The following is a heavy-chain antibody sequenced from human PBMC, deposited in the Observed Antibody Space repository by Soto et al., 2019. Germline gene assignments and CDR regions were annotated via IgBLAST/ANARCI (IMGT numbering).Heavy chain of an antibody. D-gene: IGHD6-13*01. CDR3: ARDLGDSSSWPGFADY. J-gene: IGHJ4*02. CDR1: GFTFDDYA. CDR2: ISWDGGST. V-gene: IGHV3-43D*04. Sequence: EVQLVESGGVVVQPGGSLRLSCAASGFTFDDYAMHWVRQAPGKGLEWVSLISWDGGSTYYADSVKGRFTISRDNSKNSLYLQMNSLRAEDTAVYYCARDLGDSSSWPGFADYWGQGTLVTVSS.